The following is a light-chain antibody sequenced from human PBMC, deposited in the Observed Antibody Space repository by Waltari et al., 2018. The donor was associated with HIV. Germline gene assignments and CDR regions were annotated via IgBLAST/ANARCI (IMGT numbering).Light chain of an antibody. CDR3: QSTDSSGTFAV. CDR2: EYS. V-gene: IGLV3-25*03. J-gene: IGLJ3*02. Sequence: SYDLTQPPSVSVSPGQTARITCSGDTLPNQYVYWYQQKPGQAHGLLIYEYSERPSGIPERFSGSISGTTFTLTISGVQAEDEADYYCQSTDSSGTFAVFGGGTKLTVL. CDR1: TLPNQY.